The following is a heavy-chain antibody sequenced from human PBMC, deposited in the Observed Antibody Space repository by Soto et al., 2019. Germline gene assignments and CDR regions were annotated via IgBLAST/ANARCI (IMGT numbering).Heavy chain of an antibody. CDR3: ARDGLWPDEEYYSGMDV. Sequence: PSETLSLTCAVSGYSISSGYYWGWIRQPPGKGLEWIGSIYHSGSTYYNPSLKSRVTISVDTSKNQLSLKLSSVTAADTAVYYCARDGLWPDEEYYSGMDVWGQGTTVTVSS. D-gene: IGHD5-18*01. CDR1: GYSISSGYY. CDR2: IYHSGST. J-gene: IGHJ6*02. V-gene: IGHV4-38-2*02.